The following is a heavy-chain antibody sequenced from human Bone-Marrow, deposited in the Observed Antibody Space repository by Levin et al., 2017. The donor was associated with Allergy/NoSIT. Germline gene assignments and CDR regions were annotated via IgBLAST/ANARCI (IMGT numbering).Heavy chain of an antibody. CDR2: ISAFNGNK. CDR3: ARLDLKWFGELLRQPLDF. V-gene: IGHV1-18*01. D-gene: IGHD3-10*01. CDR1: GYDFNNYG. J-gene: IGHJ4*02. Sequence: GESLKISCKTSGYDFNNYGISWVRQAPGQGLEWMGWISAFNGNKKFVKKFQDRVSMTMDISTSTAHMELKTLRSDDTAMYYCARLDLKWFGELLRQPLDFWGQGTLVTFSS.